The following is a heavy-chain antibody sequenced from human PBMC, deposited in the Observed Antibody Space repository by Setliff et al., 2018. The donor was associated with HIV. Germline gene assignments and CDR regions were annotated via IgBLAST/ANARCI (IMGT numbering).Heavy chain of an antibody. CDR2: IYSGGTT. D-gene: IGHD3-10*01. CDR1: GVSFIDYY. V-gene: IGHV4-34*01. J-gene: IGHJ4*02. CDR3: SRGAPYGSGRHRWNY. Sequence: ASETLSLTCAVYGVSFIDYYWGWIRQPPGKGLEWIGNIYSGGTTYYNSSLRSRVTISIDTSKNQLFLKLTAVPAADTAVYYCSRGAPYGSGRHRWNYWGQGTLVTVSS.